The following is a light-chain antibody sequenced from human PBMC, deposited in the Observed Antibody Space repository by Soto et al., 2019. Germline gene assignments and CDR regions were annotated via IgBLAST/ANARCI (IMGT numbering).Light chain of an antibody. Sequence: EIVLTQSPGTLSLSPGDRATLSCRASQSLSVSYIAWYQQRPGQAPRLLIYGTSTRATGIPDRFSGSGSGTDFTLAISRLEPEDFAFYYCHQFGDSPQTFGQGTTVEI. CDR3: HQFGDSPQT. CDR1: QSLSVSY. CDR2: GTS. J-gene: IGKJ1*01. V-gene: IGKV3-20*01.